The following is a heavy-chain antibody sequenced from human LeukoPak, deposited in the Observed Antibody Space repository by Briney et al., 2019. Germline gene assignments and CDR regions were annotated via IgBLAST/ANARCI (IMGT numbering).Heavy chain of an antibody. CDR1: GFTFSSYG. V-gene: IGHV3-30*02. CDR2: IRYDGSNK. CDR3: AREGQRDYALVFDY. J-gene: IGHJ4*02. Sequence: PGGSLRLSCAASGFTFSSYGMHWVRQAPGKGLEWVAFIRYDGSNKYYADSVKGRFTISRDNAKNSLYLQMNSLRAEDTAVYYCAREGQRDYALVFDYWGQGTLVTVSS. D-gene: IGHD4-17*01.